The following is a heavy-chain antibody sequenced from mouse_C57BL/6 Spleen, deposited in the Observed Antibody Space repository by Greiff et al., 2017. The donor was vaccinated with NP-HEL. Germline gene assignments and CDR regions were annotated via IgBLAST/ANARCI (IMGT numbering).Heavy chain of an antibody. CDR1: GYTFTSYW. V-gene: IGHV1-52*01. D-gene: IGHD1-1*01. Sequence: QVQLQQPGAELVRPGSSVKLSCKASGYTFTSYWMHWVKQRPIQGLEWIGNIDPSDSETHYNQKFKDKATLTVDKSSSTAYMQISSLTSEDSAVYYCARTYYGSSYWYFDVWGTGTTVTVSS. J-gene: IGHJ1*03. CDR2: IDPSDSET. CDR3: ARTYYGSSYWYFDV.